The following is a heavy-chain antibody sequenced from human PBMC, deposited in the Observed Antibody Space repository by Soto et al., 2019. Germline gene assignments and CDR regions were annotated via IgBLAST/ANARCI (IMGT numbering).Heavy chain of an antibody. V-gene: IGHV4-59*01. Sequence: SETLSLTCTVSGGSISTYYWSWSRQPPGKGLEWIGYIYYSGSTIYNPSLKSRVTMSLDTSRNQFSLKLSSVTAADTAVYYCMRGPPRVQWFDPWGLGTLVTVSS. CDR3: MRGPPRVQWFDP. CDR2: IYYSGST. CDR1: GGSISTYY. J-gene: IGHJ5*02.